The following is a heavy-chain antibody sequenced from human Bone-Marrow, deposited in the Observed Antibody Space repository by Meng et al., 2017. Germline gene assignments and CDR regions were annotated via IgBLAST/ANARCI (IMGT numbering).Heavy chain of an antibody. CDR3: ARGVGATRG. D-gene: IGHD1-26*01. Sequence: SETLSLTCAVSGYSISSGYYWGWIRQPPGKGLEWIGSIYHSGSTYYNPSLKSRVTISVDTSKNQFSLKLSSVTAADTAVYYCARGVGATRGWGQGTLVTVSS. CDR1: GYSISSGYY. CDR2: IYHSGST. V-gene: IGHV4-38-2*01. J-gene: IGHJ4*02.